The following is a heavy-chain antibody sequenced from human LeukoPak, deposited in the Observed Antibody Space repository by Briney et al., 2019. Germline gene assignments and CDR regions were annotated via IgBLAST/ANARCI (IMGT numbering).Heavy chain of an antibody. CDR2: IIPIFGRA. V-gene: IGHV1-69*05. Sequence: ASVKVSCKASGGTFSSYAISWVRQAPGQGLEWMGGIIPIFGRANYAQKFQGRVTITTDESTSTAYMELSSLRSEDTAVYYCARTEAPFRFDPWGQGTLVTVSS. CDR1: GGTFSSYA. CDR3: ARTEAPFRFDP. J-gene: IGHJ5*02. D-gene: IGHD2/OR15-2a*01.